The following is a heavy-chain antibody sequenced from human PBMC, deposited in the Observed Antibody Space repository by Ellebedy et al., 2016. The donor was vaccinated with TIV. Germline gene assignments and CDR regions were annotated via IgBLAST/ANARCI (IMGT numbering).Heavy chain of an antibody. J-gene: IGHJ4*02. CDR2: IYYTGSS. CDR1: GDSISSYY. CDR3: ARHLYGGNSGFKNPWGLNYFDY. V-gene: IGHV4-59*08. D-gene: IGHD4-23*01. Sequence: MPSETLSLTCTVSGDSISSYYWSWIRQPPGKGLEWIGYIYYTGSSNYNPSLKSRVTISVDTSKTQFSLKLSSVTAADTAVYYCARHLYGGNSGFKNPWGLNYFDYWGQGTLVTVSS.